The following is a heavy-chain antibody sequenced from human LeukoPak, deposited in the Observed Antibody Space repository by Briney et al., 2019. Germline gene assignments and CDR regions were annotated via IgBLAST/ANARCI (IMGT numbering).Heavy chain of an antibody. J-gene: IGHJ4*02. Sequence: GGSLRLSCAASGFTFSSYGMHWVRQAPGKGLEWVAVISYDGSNKYYADSVKGRFTISRDNFKNTLYLQMNSLRAEDTAVYYCAKLSPSAVAGDYWGQGTLVTVSS. CDR3: AKLSPSAVAGDY. V-gene: IGHV3-30*18. CDR1: GFTFSSYG. D-gene: IGHD6-19*01. CDR2: ISYDGSNK.